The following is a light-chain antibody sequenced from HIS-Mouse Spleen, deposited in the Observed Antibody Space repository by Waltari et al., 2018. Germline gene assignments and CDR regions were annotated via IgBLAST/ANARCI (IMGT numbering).Light chain of an antibody. CDR2: DAS. J-gene: IGKJ3*01. V-gene: IGKV3-11*01. CDR3: QQRSSLFT. CDR1: PSVSSY. Sequence: EIVLTQSPATLSLSPGERATLSCRASPSVSSYLAWYQKKPGQAPRLLIYDASNRATGIPARFSGSGSGTDFTLTISSLEPEDFAVYYCQQRSSLFTFGPGTKVDIK.